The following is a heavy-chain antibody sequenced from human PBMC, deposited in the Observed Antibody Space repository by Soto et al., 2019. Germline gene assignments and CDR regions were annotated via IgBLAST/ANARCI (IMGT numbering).Heavy chain of an antibody. CDR3: AREPRTTGYSGKWFDFDY. CDR1: GYTFTDYY. Sequence: XSVKVSCKTSGYTFTDYYLHWVRQSPGQGLEWMGWVNSKSGGTNYAQKFQGRVSMTRDTSLNTAYMDLNSLSSDDTAVYYCAREPRTTGYSGKWFDFDYWGLGTLVTVSS. CDR2: VNSKSGGT. V-gene: IGHV1-2*02. J-gene: IGHJ4*02. D-gene: IGHD1-26*01.